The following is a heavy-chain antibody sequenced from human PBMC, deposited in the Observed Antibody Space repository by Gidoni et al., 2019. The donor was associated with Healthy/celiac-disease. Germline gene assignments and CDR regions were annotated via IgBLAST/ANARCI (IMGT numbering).Heavy chain of an antibody. D-gene: IGHD6-19*01. CDR1: GFTFSSYA. V-gene: IGHV3-23*01. Sequence: EVPLLESGGGLVQPGGSLRLSCAASGFTFSSYAMSWVRQAPGKGLEWVSAISGSGGSTYYADSVKGRFTISRDNSKNTLYLQMNSLRAEDTAVYYCAKRMGSGWYFGSFDYWGQGTLVTVSS. CDR2: ISGSGGST. CDR3: AKRMGSGWYFGSFDY. J-gene: IGHJ4*02.